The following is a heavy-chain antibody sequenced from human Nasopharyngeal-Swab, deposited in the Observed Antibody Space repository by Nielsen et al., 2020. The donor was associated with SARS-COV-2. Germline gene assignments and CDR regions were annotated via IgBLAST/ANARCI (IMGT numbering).Heavy chain of an antibody. CDR3: ARGSGTYSDYFDY. CDR1: GDSVSSNSAA. J-gene: IGHJ4*02. CDR2: TYFRSTWLN. D-gene: IGHD1-26*01. V-gene: IGHV6-1*01. Sequence: SETLSLTCAISGDSVSSNSAAWTWIRQSPSRGLEWLGRTYFRSTWLNDYAVSVKSRITINQDTSRNQFSLQLNSVTPEDTAIYYCARGSGTYSDYFDYWGQGTLVSVSS.